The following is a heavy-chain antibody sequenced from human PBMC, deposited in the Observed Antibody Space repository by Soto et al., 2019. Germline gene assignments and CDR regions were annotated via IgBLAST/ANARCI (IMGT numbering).Heavy chain of an antibody. CDR2: ISSSGGTT. V-gene: IGHV3-48*03. Sequence: PGGSLRLSCAASGFTFSTSEMSWVRQAPGKGLEWISHISSSGGTTYYADSVKGRFTISRDNANHSLFLQMNSLRVADTAVYYCARWEVVTGLDYWGQGTLVTAPQ. CDR1: GFTFSTSE. J-gene: IGHJ4*02. D-gene: IGHD3-22*01. CDR3: ARWEVVTGLDY.